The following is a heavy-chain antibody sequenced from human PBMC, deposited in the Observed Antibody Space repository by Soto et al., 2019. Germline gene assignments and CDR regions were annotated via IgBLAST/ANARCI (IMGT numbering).Heavy chain of an antibody. J-gene: IGHJ6*03. CDR2: IYYSGST. D-gene: IGHD3-10*01. V-gene: IGHV4-39*01. CDR3: ARHYGYYSHYMDV. CDR1: GDSISNNNFY. Sequence: TSETLSLTCTVSGDSISNNNFYWGWIRQPPGKGLEWIGSIYYSGSTYYNRSLKSRVTISVDTSNNQLSLKLSSVTAADTAVYYCARHYGYYSHYMDVWTKGTTVTVSS.